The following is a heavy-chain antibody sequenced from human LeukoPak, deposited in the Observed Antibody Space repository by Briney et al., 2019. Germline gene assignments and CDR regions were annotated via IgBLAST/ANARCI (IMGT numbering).Heavy chain of an antibody. J-gene: IGHJ4*02. CDR2: ISPDGSTT. Sequence: GGSLRLSCAASGFTFSRYWMHWVRQAPGKGLMWVSRISPDGSTTLYADSVKGRFTISRDNSKNTLYLQMNSLRAEDTALYYCAIAGGRFLSSGWFDYWGQGTLVTVSS. D-gene: IGHD6-19*01. V-gene: IGHV3-74*03. CDR1: GFTFSRYW. CDR3: AIAGGRFLSSGWFDY.